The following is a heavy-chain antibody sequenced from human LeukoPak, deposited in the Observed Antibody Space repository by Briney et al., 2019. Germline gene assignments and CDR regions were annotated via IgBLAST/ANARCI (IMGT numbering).Heavy chain of an antibody. D-gene: IGHD1-26*01. CDR3: ARPLIRVGATEPNWFDP. CDR2: ISFDGSNK. Sequence: GGSLRLSCAASGFTFSSYGMHWVRQAPGKGLEWVAVISFDGSNKYYADSVKGRFTISRDNSKNTLCLQMNSLRAEDTAVYYCARPLIRVGATEPNWFDPWGQGTLVTVSS. CDR1: GFTFSSYG. V-gene: IGHV3-30*03. J-gene: IGHJ5*02.